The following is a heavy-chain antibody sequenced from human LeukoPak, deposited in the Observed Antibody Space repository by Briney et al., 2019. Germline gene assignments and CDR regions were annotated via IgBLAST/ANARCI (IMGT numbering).Heavy chain of an antibody. CDR3: AKEGESGYSGGFDH. V-gene: IGHV3-15*01. CDR2: IKSKTDGGTT. D-gene: IGHD3-3*01. Sequence: GGSLRLSCAASGFTFSNAWMSWVRQAPGKGLEWVGRIKSKTDGGTTDYAAPVKGRFTISRDNSKNTLYLQLNSLSAEDTAMYYCAKEGESGYSGGFDHWGQGTLVTVSS. J-gene: IGHJ4*02. CDR1: GFTFSNAW.